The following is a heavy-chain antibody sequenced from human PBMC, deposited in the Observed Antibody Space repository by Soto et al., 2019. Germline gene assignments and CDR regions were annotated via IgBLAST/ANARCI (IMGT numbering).Heavy chain of an antibody. J-gene: IGHJ4*02. CDR3: AKGGETRGGWDY. CDR2: ISGSGGST. Sequence: GESLKISCAASGFTFSSYAMSWVRQAPGKGLEWVSAISGSGGSTYYADSVKGRFTISRDNSKNTLYLQMNSLRAEDTAVYYCAKGGETRGGWDYWGQGTLVTVSS. V-gene: IGHV3-23*01. D-gene: IGHD2-15*01. CDR1: GFTFSSYA.